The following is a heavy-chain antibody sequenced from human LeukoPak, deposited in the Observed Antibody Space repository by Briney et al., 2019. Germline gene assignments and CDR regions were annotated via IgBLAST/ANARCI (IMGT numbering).Heavy chain of an antibody. CDR2: ITSQSDGGTT. CDR3: STDQDYSNSAVEHV. J-gene: IGHJ6*02. CDR1: GFTFTDAW. Sequence: GGSLRLSCAASGFTFTDAWMSWVRQAPGKGLEWVGRITSQSDGGTTDYVAPVKGRFTISRDDSKNTLYLHMSSLKAEDTAMYYCSTDQDYSNSAVEHVWGQGTTVTVSS. D-gene: IGHD4-11*01. V-gene: IGHV3-15*01.